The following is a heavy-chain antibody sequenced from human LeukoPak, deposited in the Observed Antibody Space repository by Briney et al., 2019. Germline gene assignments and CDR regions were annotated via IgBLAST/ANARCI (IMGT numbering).Heavy chain of an antibody. CDR1: GFTFSSYG. CDR2: ISGSGGST. CDR3: AKHLAARFDDAFDI. J-gene: IGHJ3*02. V-gene: IGHV3-23*01. D-gene: IGHD6-6*01. Sequence: GRSLRLSCAASGFTFSSYGMHWVRQAPGKGLEWVAVISGSGGSTYYADSVKGRFTISRDNSKNTLYLQMNSLRAEDTAVYYCAKHLAARFDDAFDIWGQGTMVTVSS.